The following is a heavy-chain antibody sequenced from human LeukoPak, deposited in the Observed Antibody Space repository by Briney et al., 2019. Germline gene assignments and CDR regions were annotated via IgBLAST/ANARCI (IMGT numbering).Heavy chain of an antibody. Sequence: GGSLRLSCAASGFPFSSYSMTWVRQAPGKGLEWVANIKPDGTTKFYVDSVKGRFTISRDNAKNTLFLQMSSLRVEDTAVYYCARGADHGGSYYPDWGQGTRVTVSS. CDR3: ARGADHGGSYYPD. CDR1: GFPFSSYS. CDR2: IKPDGTTK. D-gene: IGHD3-10*01. V-gene: IGHV3-7*01. J-gene: IGHJ4*02.